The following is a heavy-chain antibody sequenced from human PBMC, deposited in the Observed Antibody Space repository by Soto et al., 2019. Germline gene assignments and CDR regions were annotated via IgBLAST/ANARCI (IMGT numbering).Heavy chain of an antibody. D-gene: IGHD6-19*01. V-gene: IGHV4-39*01. CDR3: ARRAVAGTKYFDY. Sequence: SETLSLTCTVSGGSISSSSYYWGWIRQPPGNGLEWIGSIYYSGSTYYNPSLKSRVTISVDTSKNQFSLKLSSVTAADTAVYYCARRAVAGTKYFDYWGQGTLVTVSS. J-gene: IGHJ4*02. CDR1: GGSISSSSYY. CDR2: IYYSGST.